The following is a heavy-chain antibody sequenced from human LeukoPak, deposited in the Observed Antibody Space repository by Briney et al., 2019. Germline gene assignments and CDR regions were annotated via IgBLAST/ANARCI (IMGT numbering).Heavy chain of an antibody. CDR3: AKGMNGYSGYDAPTSYYYYGMDV. CDR1: GFTFSGYA. J-gene: IGHJ6*02. Sequence: PGGSLRLSCAASGFTFSGYAMSWVRQAPGKGLEWVSAISGSGGSTYYADSVKGRFTISRDNSKSTLYLQMNSLRAEDTAVYYCAKGMNGYSGYDAPTSYYYYGMDVWGQGTTVTVSS. CDR2: ISGSGGST. D-gene: IGHD5-12*01. V-gene: IGHV3-23*01.